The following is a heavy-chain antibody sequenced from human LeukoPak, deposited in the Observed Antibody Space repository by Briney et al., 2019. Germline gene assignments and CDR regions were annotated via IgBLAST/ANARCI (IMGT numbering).Heavy chain of an antibody. CDR3: ARKIWFGELYDY. CDR1: GSTFSSYW. CDR2: IKQDGSEK. D-gene: IGHD3-10*01. V-gene: IGHV3-7*03. J-gene: IGHJ4*02. Sequence: GGSLRLSCAASGSTFSSYWMSWVRQAPGKGLEWVANIKQDGSEKYYVDSVKGRFTISRDNAKNSLYLQMNSLRAEDTAVYYCARKIWFGELYDYWGQGTLVTVSS.